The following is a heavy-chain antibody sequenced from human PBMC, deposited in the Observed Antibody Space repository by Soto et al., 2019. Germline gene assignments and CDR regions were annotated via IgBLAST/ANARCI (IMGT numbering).Heavy chain of an antibody. Sequence: RGSLKISCKGSGYSFTSYWIGWVRQMPGKGLEWMGIIYPGDSDTRYSPSFQGQVTISADKSISTAYLQWSSLKASDTAMYYCASLGYCSSTSCYGNNWFDPWGQGTLVTVSS. D-gene: IGHD2-2*01. CDR2: IYPGDSDT. J-gene: IGHJ5*02. CDR3: ASLGYCSSTSCYGNNWFDP. CDR1: GYSFTSYW. V-gene: IGHV5-51*01.